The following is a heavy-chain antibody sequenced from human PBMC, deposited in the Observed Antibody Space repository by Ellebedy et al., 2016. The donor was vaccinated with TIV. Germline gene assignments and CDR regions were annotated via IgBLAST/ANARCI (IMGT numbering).Heavy chain of an antibody. CDR3: AREVPHGGYDSFYDY. D-gene: IGHD5-12*01. CDR2: ISSSSSYI. V-gene: IGHV3-21*01. J-gene: IGHJ4*02. CDR1: GFTFSSYS. Sequence: PGGSLRLSCAASGFTFSSYSMNWVRQAPGKGLEWVSSISSSSSYIYYADSVKGRFTISRDNAKNSLYLQMNSLRAEDTAIYYCAREVPHGGYDSFYDYWGQGTLLTVSS.